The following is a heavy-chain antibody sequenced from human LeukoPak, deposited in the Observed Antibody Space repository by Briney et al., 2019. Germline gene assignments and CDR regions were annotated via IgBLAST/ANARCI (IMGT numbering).Heavy chain of an antibody. CDR2: IYYSGST. V-gene: IGHV4-39*07. D-gene: IGHD1-26*01. CDR3: ASFYSGSYQFDY. J-gene: IGHJ4*02. Sequence: SSETLSLTCTVSGGSISSSSYYWGWIRQPPGKGLEWIGSIYYSGSTYYNPSLKSRVTISIDTSKNQFSLKLSSVTAADTAVYYCASFYSGSYQFDYWGQGTLVTVSS. CDR1: GGSISSSSYY.